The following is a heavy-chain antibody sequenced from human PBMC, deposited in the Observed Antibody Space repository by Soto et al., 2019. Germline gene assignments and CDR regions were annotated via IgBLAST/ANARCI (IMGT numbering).Heavy chain of an antibody. V-gene: IGHV3-43*01. CDR2: ISWDGGST. CDR1: GFTFDDYT. J-gene: IGHJ6*02. CDR3: AKDLVAVAGRDYYYGMDV. Sequence: GGSLRLSCAASGFTFDDYTMHWVRQAPGKGLEWVSLISWDGGSTYYADSVKGRFTISRDNSKNSLYLQMNSLRTEDTALYYCAKDLVAVAGRDYYYGMDVWGQGTTVTVSS. D-gene: IGHD6-19*01.